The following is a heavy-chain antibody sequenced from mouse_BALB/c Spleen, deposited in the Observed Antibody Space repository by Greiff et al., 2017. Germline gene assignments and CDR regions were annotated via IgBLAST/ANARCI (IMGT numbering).Heavy chain of an antibody. CDR3: ARPYGSSSWFAY. CDR1: GYTFTDYA. D-gene: IGHD1-1*01. CDR2: ISTYYGDA. V-gene: IGHV1S137*01. Sequence: VKLQQSGAELVRPGVSVKISCKGSGYTFTDYAMHWVKQSHAKSLEWIGVISTYYGDASYNQKFKGKATMTVDKSSSTAYMELARLTSEDSAIYYCARPYGSSSWFAYWGQGTLVTVSA. J-gene: IGHJ3*01.